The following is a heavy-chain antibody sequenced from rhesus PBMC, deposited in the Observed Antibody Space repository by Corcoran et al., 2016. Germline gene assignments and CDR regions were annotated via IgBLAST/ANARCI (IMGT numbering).Heavy chain of an antibody. J-gene: IGHJ5-1*01. CDR1: GGSISGYYY. D-gene: IGHD1-26*01. CDR2: IYGNSAST. Sequence: QVQLQQWGEGLVKPSETLSLTCAVYGGSISGYYYWSWIRQHPGKGLECIGYIYGNSASTNYNPSLNHRVTISKDTSKNQCFLKLSSVTAADTAVDYCARENNWNYGDVWGPGVLVTVSS. V-gene: IGHV4-73*01. CDR3: ARENNWNYGDV.